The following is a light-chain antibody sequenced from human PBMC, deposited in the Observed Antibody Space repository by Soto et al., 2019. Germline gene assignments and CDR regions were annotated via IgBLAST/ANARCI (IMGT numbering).Light chain of an antibody. CDR3: AAWDDSLSAVV. Sequence: QSVATQPPSASGTPGQGVRISCSGSTSNIGSNYVYWYQQLPGTAPKLLIYRNNQRPSGVPDRFSVSKSGTSASLAISGLRSEDEADYYCAAWDDSLSAVVLGGGTKLTVL. V-gene: IGLV1-47*01. J-gene: IGLJ2*01. CDR2: RNN. CDR1: TSNIGSNY.